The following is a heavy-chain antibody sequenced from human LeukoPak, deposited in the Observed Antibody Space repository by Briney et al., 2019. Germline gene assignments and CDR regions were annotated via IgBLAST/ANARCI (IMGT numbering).Heavy chain of an antibody. CDR1: GFTFSSYE. J-gene: IGHJ4*02. Sequence: GGSLRLSCAASGFTFSSYEMNWVRQAPGKGLEWVSYISSSGSTIYYADSVKGRFTISRDNAKNSLYLQMNSLRAEDTAVYYCATSPYDYGDYEVPFDYWGQGTLVTVSS. CDR3: ATSPYDYGDYEVPFDY. CDR2: ISSSGSTI. V-gene: IGHV3-48*03. D-gene: IGHD4-17*01.